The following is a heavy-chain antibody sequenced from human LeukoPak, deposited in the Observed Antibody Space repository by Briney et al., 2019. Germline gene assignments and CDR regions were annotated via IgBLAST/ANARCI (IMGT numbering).Heavy chain of an antibody. D-gene: IGHD2-2*01. CDR1: GYTFTGYY. J-gene: IGHJ3*02. V-gene: IGHV1-2*02. CDR3: ARDPSFPIVVVPAAMSQSPGAFDI. CDR2: INPNSGGT. Sequence: EASVKVSCKASGYTFTGYYMHWVRQAPGQGLEWMGWINPNSGGTIYAQKFQGRVTMTRDTSISTAYMELSRLRSDDTAVYYCARDPSFPIVVVPAAMSQSPGAFDIWGQGTMVTVSS.